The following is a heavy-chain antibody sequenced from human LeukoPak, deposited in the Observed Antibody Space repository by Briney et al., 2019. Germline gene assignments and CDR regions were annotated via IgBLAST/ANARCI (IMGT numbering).Heavy chain of an antibody. CDR2: ISSSSSYK. J-gene: IGHJ4*02. V-gene: IGHV3-21*01. CDR3: ARAEEDDSSGYGDKIYDY. D-gene: IGHD3-22*01. CDR1: GFTFSSYS. Sequence: GGSLRLSCAASGFTFSSYSMNWVRQAPGKGLEWVSSISSSSSYKYYTDSVKGRFTISRDNAKNSLYLQMNSLRAEDTAVYYCARAEEDDSSGYGDKIYDYWGQGTLVTVSS.